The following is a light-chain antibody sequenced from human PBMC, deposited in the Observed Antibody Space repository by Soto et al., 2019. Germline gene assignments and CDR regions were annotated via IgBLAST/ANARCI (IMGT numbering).Light chain of an antibody. Sequence: EIVLTQSPATLSLSPGQRATLSCSASQSVSSYLAWYQKKPGQAPRLLIYDASNRATGISARFRGSGSGTDFTHPISSLAPEDIAVHSWQQRSAWPEYSFGEGNKLEIK. CDR2: DAS. J-gene: IGKJ2*03. CDR3: QQRSAWPEYS. V-gene: IGKV3-11*01. CDR1: QSVSSY.